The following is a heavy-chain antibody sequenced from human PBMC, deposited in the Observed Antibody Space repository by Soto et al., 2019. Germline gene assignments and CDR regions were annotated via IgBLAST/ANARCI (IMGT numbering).Heavy chain of an antibody. J-gene: IGHJ6*03. Sequence: PSETLSLTCTVSGGSISSSSYYWGWIRQPPGKGLEWIGSIYYSGSTYYNPSLKSRVTISVDTSKNQFSLKLSSVTAADTAVYYCARHRGSGYEYYYYYYMDVWGKGTTVTVS. D-gene: IGHD5-12*01. CDR2: IYYSGST. CDR1: GGSISSSSYY. CDR3: ARHRGSGYEYYYYYYMDV. V-gene: IGHV4-39*01.